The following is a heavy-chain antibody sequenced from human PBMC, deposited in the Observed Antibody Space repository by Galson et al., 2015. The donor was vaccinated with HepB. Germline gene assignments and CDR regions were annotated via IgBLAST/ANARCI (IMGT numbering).Heavy chain of an antibody. D-gene: IGHD2-15*01. J-gene: IGHJ5*02. Sequence: SVKVSCKASGYTSTSYDINWVRQATGQGLEWMGWMNPNSGNTGYAQKFQGRVTMTRNTSISTAYMELSSLRSEDTAVYYCARGYCSGGSCYFDPWGQGTLVTVSS. CDR3: ARGYCSGGSCYFDP. CDR1: GYTSTSYD. V-gene: IGHV1-8*01. CDR2: MNPNSGNT.